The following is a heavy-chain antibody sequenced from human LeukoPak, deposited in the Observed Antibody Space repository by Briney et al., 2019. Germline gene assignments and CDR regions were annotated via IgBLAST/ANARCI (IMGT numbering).Heavy chain of an antibody. Sequence: ASVKVSCKASGYTLTELSMHWVRQAPGKGLEWMGGFDPEDGETIYAQKFQGRVTMTEDTSTDTAYMELSSLRSEDTAVYYCATTYYYDSSGPISLFTVVPFAFDIWGQGTMVTVSS. CDR2: FDPEDGET. D-gene: IGHD3-22*01. V-gene: IGHV1-24*01. J-gene: IGHJ3*02. CDR3: ATTYYYDSSGPISLFTVVPFAFDI. CDR1: GYTLTELS.